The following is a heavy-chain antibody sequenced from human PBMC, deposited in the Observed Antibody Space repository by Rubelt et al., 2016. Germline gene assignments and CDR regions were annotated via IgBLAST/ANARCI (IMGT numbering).Heavy chain of an antibody. CDR1: GYTFTSYG. Sequence: QVQLVQSGAEVKKPGASVKVSCKASGYTFTSYGISWVRQVPGQGLEWMGWISAYNRNTNYAQKLQGRVTMTTDTSTGTAYMGRRSLRSDDTAVYYCARDRTWLVPGLDAFDIWGQGTMVTVSS. V-gene: IGHV1-18*01. CDR3: ARDRTWLVPGLDAFDI. CDR2: ISAYNRNT. J-gene: IGHJ3*02. D-gene: IGHD6-19*01.